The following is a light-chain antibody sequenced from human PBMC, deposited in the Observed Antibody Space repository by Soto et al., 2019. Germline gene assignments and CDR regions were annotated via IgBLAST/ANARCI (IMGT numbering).Light chain of an antibody. CDR1: QGVSSS. CDR2: DAS. CDR3: QQFNNYPLT. V-gene: IGKV1D-13*01. Sequence: AIQLTQSPSSLSASVGDRVTITCRASQGVSSSLAWYQQKPGIAPKLLVYDASDLETGVPSRFSGSGFGTVFTLAISSLQPEDFATYYCQQFNNYPLTFGQGTRLEIK. J-gene: IGKJ5*01.